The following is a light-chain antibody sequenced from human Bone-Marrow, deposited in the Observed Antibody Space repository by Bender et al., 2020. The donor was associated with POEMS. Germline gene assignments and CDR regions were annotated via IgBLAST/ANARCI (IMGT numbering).Light chain of an antibody. V-gene: IGLV2-23*02. CDR2: EVN. CDR3: CSFAGTSTLYV. CDR1: SSDVGRYNL. J-gene: IGLJ1*01. Sequence: QSALTQPASVSGSPGQSILISCTGTSSDVGRYNLVSWYQQHPGKAPKLILYEVNKRPSGVSNRFSGSKSGNTASLTISGLQADDEGDYFCCSFAGTSTLYVFGGATMVTVL.